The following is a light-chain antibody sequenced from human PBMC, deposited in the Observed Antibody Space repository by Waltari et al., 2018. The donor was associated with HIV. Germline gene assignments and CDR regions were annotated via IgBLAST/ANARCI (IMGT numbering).Light chain of an antibody. CDR2: YAS. Sequence: EIVLTQSPATLSLSPGERATLSCTASETISPYLGWYQQRPGQAPRLLLHYASNRAPGVTDRFTGSGSEKYFTLTISSLEAEDFAVYFCQQRRDWPLTFGGGTKVEIK. J-gene: IGKJ4*01. V-gene: IGKV3-11*01. CDR3: QQRRDWPLT. CDR1: ETISPY.